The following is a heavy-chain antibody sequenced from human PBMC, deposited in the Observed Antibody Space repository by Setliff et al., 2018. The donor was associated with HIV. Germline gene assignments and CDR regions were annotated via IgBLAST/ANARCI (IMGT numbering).Heavy chain of an antibody. Sequence: KTSETLSLTCTVSGGSISSSSYYWGWIRQPPGKGLEWIGSIYYSGSTYYNPSLKSRVTISVDTSKNQFSLKLSSVTAADAAVYYCARSPSYRSSWEYYFDYWGQGILVTVSS. J-gene: IGHJ4*02. CDR3: ARSPSYRSSWEYYFDY. CDR1: GGSISSSSYY. V-gene: IGHV4-39*01. D-gene: IGHD6-13*01. CDR2: IYYSGST.